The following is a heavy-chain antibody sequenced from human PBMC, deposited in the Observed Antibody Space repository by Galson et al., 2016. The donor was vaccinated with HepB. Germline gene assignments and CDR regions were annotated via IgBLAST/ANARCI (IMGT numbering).Heavy chain of an antibody. CDR1: GDSINNSNW. CDR3: VRERYVTSGYFSDY. V-gene: IGHV4-4*02. D-gene: IGHD3-22*01. CDR2: TYHSGST. Sequence: SETLSLTCAVSGDSINNSNWWSWVRQPPGKGLEWIGDTYHSGSTNYSPSLKSRVTILVDKSKNQFSLKLRSVTAADTAVYFCVRERYVTSGYFSDYWGQGILVTVSS. J-gene: IGHJ4*02.